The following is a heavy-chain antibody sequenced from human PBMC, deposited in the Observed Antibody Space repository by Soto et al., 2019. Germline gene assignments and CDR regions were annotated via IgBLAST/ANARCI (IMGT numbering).Heavy chain of an antibody. D-gene: IGHD3-22*01. CDR2: FDPEDGET. Sequence: ASVKVSCKVSGYTLTELSMHWVRQAPGKGLEWMGGFDPEDGETIYAQKFQGRVTMTEDTSTDTAYMELSSLRSEDTAVYYCAREWYYYDSSGYYFPYYYGMDVWGQGTTVTVSS. CDR3: AREWYYYDSSGYYFPYYYGMDV. CDR1: GYTLTELS. V-gene: IGHV1-24*01. J-gene: IGHJ6*02.